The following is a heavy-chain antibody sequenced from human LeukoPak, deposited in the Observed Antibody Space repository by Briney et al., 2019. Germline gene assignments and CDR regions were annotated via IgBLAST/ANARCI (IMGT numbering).Heavy chain of an antibody. CDR2: IKQDGSEK. CDR1: DSTFSRSW. D-gene: IGHD6-6*01. J-gene: IGHJ6*02. CDR3: ASIFRSIAARRAFDGRDV. Sequence: GGPLRLSCAASDSTFSRSWMTWVRQAPGKGLEWVANIKQDGSEKYYVDSVKGRFTISRDTTKNSLYLQMNSLRAEDTAVYYCASIFRSIAARRAFDGRDVWGQGTTVTVSS. V-gene: IGHV3-7*05.